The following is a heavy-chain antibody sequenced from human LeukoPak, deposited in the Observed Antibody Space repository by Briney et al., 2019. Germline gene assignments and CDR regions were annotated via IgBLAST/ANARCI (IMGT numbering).Heavy chain of an antibody. Sequence: TGGSLRLSCAASGFTFSSYAMHWVRQAPGKGLEYVSAISSTGASTYYANSVKGRFTISRDNSKNTLYLQMDSLRVEDMAVYYCARRLTGYNSGYDYWGQGTLVTVSS. CDR3: ARRLTGYNSGYDY. CDR1: GFTFSSYA. D-gene: IGHD6-19*01. V-gene: IGHV3-64*01. CDR2: ISSTGAST. J-gene: IGHJ4*02.